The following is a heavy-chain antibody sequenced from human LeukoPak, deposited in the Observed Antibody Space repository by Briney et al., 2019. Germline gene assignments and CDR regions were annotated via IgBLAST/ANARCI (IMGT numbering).Heavy chain of an antibody. J-gene: IGHJ6*02. Sequence: GGSLRLSCAASGFTFSSYAMHWVRQAPGKGLEWVAVISYDGSNKYYADSVKGRFTISRDNSKNTLYLQMNSLRAEDTAVYYCARARPALTEYYYYYGMDVWGQGTTVTVSS. CDR1: GFTFSSYA. V-gene: IGHV3-30*04. CDR2: ISYDGSNK. CDR3: ARARPALTEYYYYYGMDV. D-gene: IGHD1-14*01.